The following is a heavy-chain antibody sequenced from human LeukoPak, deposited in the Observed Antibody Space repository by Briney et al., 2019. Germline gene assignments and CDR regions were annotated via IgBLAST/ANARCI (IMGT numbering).Heavy chain of an antibody. V-gene: IGHV4-30-2*01. J-gene: IGHJ5*02. CDR3: ARAFRYCSSTSCSNWFDP. Sequence: SETLSLTCAVSGGSISSGGYSWSWIRQPPGKGLEWIGYIYHSGSTYYNPSLKSRVTISVDRSKNQFSLKLSSVTAADTAVYYCARAFRYCSSTSCSNWFDPWGQGTLVPVSS. D-gene: IGHD2-2*01. CDR1: GGSISSGGYS. CDR2: IYHSGST.